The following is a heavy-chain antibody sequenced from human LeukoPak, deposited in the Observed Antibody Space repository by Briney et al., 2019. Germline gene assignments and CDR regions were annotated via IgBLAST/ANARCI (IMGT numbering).Heavy chain of an antibody. Sequence: SETLSLTCTVSGGSISSRSYYWGWIRQPPGKGLEWIGRIYYSGSTYYNPSLKSRVTISVDTSKNQFSLKLSSVTAADTAVYYCAALGYSYGYSSFDYWGQGTLVTVSS. V-gene: IGHV4-39*01. D-gene: IGHD5-18*01. CDR1: GGSISSRSYY. J-gene: IGHJ4*02. CDR2: IYYSGST. CDR3: AALGYSYGYSSFDY.